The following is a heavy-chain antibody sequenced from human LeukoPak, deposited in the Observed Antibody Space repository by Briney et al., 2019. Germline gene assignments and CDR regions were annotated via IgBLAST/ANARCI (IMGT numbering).Heavy chain of an antibody. V-gene: IGHV1-8*03. D-gene: IGHD2-2*02. Sequence: GASVKVSCKASGYTFTSYDINWVRQATGQGLEWMGWMNPNSGNTGYAQKFQGRVTITRNTSISTAYMELGSLRSEDTAVYYCARGFSSSGVDCSSTSCYKVFYWFDPWGQGTLVTVSS. J-gene: IGHJ5*02. CDR1: GYTFTSYD. CDR3: ARGFSSSGVDCSSTSCYKVFYWFDP. CDR2: MNPNSGNT.